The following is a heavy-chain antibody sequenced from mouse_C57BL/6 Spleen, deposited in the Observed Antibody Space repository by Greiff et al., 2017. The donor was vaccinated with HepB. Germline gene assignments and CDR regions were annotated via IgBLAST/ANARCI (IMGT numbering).Heavy chain of an antibody. CDR3: VRQGYYGSYFDY. D-gene: IGHD1-1*01. CDR2: IRSKSNNYAT. V-gene: IGHV10-1*01. CDR1: GFSFNTYA. J-gene: IGHJ2*01. Sequence: EVKLVESGGGLVQPKGSLKLSCAASGFSFNTYAMNWVRQAPGKGLEWVARIRSKSNNYATYYADSVKDRFTISSDDSESMLYLQMNNLKTEDTAMYYCVRQGYYGSYFDYWGQGTTLTVSS.